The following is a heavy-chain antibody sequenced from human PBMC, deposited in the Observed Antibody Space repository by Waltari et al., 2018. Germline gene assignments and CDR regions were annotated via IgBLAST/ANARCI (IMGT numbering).Heavy chain of an antibody. J-gene: IGHJ4*02. CDR2: ISGSGGST. D-gene: IGHD5-18*01. V-gene: IGHV3-23*01. Sequence: EVQLLESGGGLVQPGGSLRLSCAASGFTFSSYAMSWVRQAPGKGLEWVSAISGSGGSTYYADSVKGRFTISRDNSKNTLYLQMNSLRAEDTAVYYCAKQRRIQLWLRPGWDYFDYWGQGTLVTVSS. CDR1: GFTFSSYA. CDR3: AKQRRIQLWLRPGWDYFDY.